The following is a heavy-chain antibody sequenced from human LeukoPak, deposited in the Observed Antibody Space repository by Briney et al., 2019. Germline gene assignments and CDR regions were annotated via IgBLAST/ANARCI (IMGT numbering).Heavy chain of an antibody. CDR3: ARDLIAVVPAAMDYYYGMDV. D-gene: IGHD2-2*01. Sequence: GSLRLSCAASGFTFSSYSMNWVRQAPGKGLEWVSSISSSSSYIYYADSVKGRFTISRDNAKNSLYLQMNSLRAEDTAVYYCARDLIAVVPAAMDYYYGMDVWGQGTTVTVSS. CDR1: GFTFSSYS. V-gene: IGHV3-21*01. J-gene: IGHJ6*02. CDR2: ISSSSSYI.